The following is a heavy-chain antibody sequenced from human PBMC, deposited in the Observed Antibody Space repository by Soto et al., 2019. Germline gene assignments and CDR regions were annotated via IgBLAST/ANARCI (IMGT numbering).Heavy chain of an antibody. Sequence: GESLKISCSASGFTFSSYWMHWVRQAPGKGLVWVSRINTDGSGTSYADSVKGRFTISRDNAKNTLYLQTNSLRAEDTAVYYCARGREYSSSTTFDNWGQGTLVTVSS. J-gene: IGHJ4*02. CDR2: INTDGSGT. CDR3: ARGREYSSSTTFDN. CDR1: GFTFSSYW. V-gene: IGHV3-74*01. D-gene: IGHD6-13*01.